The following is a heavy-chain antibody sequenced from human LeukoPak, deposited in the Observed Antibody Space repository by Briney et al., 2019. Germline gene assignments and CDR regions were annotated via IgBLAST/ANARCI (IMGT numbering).Heavy chain of an antibody. V-gene: IGHV4-38-2*02. CDR2: IYHSGST. Sequence: SETLSLTCTVSGYSISSGYYWGWIRPPPGKGLEWIGSIYHSGSTYYNPSLKSRVTISVDTSKNQFSLKLSSVTAADTAVYYCAREGLRLELPVDAFDIWGQGTMVTVSS. CDR3: AREGLRLELPVDAFDI. J-gene: IGHJ3*02. CDR1: GYSISSGYY. D-gene: IGHD1-26*01.